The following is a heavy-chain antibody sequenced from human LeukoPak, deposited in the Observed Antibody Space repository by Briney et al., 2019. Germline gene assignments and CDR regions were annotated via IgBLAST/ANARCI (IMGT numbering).Heavy chain of an antibody. Sequence: GGSLRLSCAASGFTFSSYSMTWVRQAPGKGLEWVSSISSSSSYIYYADSVKGRFTISRDNAKNSLYLQMNSLRAEDTAVYYCASLYSSGWSDWGQGTLVTVSS. CDR1: GFTFSSYS. CDR2: ISSSSSYI. D-gene: IGHD6-19*01. V-gene: IGHV3-21*01. CDR3: ASLYSSGWSD. J-gene: IGHJ4*02.